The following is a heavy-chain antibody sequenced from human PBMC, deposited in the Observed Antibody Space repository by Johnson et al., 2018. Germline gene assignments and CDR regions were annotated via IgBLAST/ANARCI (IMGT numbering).Heavy chain of an antibody. D-gene: IGHD2/OR15-2a*01. V-gene: IGHV3-9*01. CDR1: GFTFDDYA. CDR3: AKGGSTTYYEHMDV. Sequence: VQLVQSGGGLVQPGRSLRLSCAASGFTFDDYAMHWVRQAPGKGLEWVSGISWNRGSIGYADSVKGRFTISRDNSKNTLYLQRNSLRAEDTAVYYCAKGGSTTYYEHMDVWGKGTTVTVSS. CDR2: ISWNRGSI. J-gene: IGHJ6*03.